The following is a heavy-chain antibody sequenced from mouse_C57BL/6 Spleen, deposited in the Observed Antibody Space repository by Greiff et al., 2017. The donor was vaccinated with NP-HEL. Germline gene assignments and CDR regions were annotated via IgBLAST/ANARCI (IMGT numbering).Heavy chain of an antibody. CDR1: GYTFTDYE. V-gene: IGHV1-15*01. CDR3: TGHYYYGSSYGMDY. D-gene: IGHD1-1*01. CDR2: IDPETGGT. Sequence: LVESGAELVRPGASVTLSCKASGYTFTDYEMHWVKQTPVHGLEWIGAIDPETGGTAYNQKFKGKAILTADKSSSTAYMELRSLTSEDSAVYYCTGHYYYGSSYGMDYWGQGTTLTVSS. J-gene: IGHJ2*01.